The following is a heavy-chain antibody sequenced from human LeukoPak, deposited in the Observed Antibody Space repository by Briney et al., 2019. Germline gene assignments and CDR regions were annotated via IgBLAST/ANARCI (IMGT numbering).Heavy chain of an antibody. CDR3: ARGRYDFWSGYYKRPRTYYYYYMDV. CDR2: IIPILGIA. Sequence: ASVKVSCKASGGTFSSYTISWVRQAPGQGLEWMGRIIPILGIANYAQKFQGRVTITADKSTGTAYMELSSLRSEDTAVYYCARGRYDFWSGYYKRPRTYYYYYMDVWGKGTTVTVSS. J-gene: IGHJ6*03. V-gene: IGHV1-69*02. D-gene: IGHD3-3*01. CDR1: GGTFSSYT.